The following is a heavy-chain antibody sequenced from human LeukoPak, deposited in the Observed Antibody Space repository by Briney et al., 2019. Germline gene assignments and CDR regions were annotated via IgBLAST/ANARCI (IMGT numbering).Heavy chain of an antibody. V-gene: IGHV1-69*13. Sequence: ASVKVSCKASGGTLSSYAISWVRQAPGQGLEWMGGIIPIFGTANYAQKFQGRVTITADESTSTAYMELSSLRSEDTAVYYCARDRGSGWPSPSDYWGQGTLVTVSS. D-gene: IGHD6-19*01. CDR2: IIPIFGTA. J-gene: IGHJ4*02. CDR1: GGTLSSYA. CDR3: ARDRGSGWPSPSDY.